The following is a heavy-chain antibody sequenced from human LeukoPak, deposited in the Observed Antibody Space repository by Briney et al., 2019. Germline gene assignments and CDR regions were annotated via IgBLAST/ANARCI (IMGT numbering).Heavy chain of an antibody. CDR3: ARTYCTTTSCYQWLDY. V-gene: IGHV4-4*02. CDR1: GGSINSTTW. CDR2: IYHTGGT. Sequence: SETLSLTCAVSGGSINSTTWWSWVRQPPGKGLEWIGEIYHTGGTNYNPSLKSRVTISVDKSKNQFSLKLTSVTAADTAVYYCARTYCTTTSCYQWLDYWGQGILVTISS. D-gene: IGHD2-2*01. J-gene: IGHJ4*02.